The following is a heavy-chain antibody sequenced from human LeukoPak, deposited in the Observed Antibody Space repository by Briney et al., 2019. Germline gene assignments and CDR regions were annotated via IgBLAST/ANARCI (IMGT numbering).Heavy chain of an antibody. Sequence: PSETLSLTCTVSGYSISSGYYWGWIRQPPGKGLEWIGSIYHSGSTYYNPSLKSRVTISVDTSKNQFSLKLSSVTAADTAVYYCASTIAAREGDNWFDPWGQGTLVTVSS. CDR2: IYHSGST. CDR3: ASTIAAREGDNWFDP. CDR1: GYSISSGYY. D-gene: IGHD6-6*01. J-gene: IGHJ5*02. V-gene: IGHV4-38-2*02.